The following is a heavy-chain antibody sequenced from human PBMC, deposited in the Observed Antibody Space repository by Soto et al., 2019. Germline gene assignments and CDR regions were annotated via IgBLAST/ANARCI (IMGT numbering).Heavy chain of an antibody. V-gene: IGHV3-33*01. CDR2: IWYDGSNK. J-gene: IGHJ6*02. D-gene: IGHD6-13*01. CDR1: GFTFSSYG. Sequence: GGSLRLSCAASGFTFSSYGMHWVRQAPGKGLEWVAVIWYDGSNKYYADSVKGRFTISRDNSKNTLYLQMNSLRAEDTAVYYCARDSSRLHSSRGGGKKYYYYYGMDVWGQGTTVTVSS. CDR3: ARDSSRLHSSRGGGKKYYYYYGMDV.